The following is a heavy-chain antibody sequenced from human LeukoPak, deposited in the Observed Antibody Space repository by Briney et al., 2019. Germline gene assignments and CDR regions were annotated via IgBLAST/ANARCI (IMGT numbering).Heavy chain of an antibody. Sequence: PSETLSLTCTVSGGSISSYYWSWIRQPPGKGLEWIGYIYYSGSTNYNPSLKSRVTISVDTSKNQFSLKLSSVTAADTVVYYCARDWGHVDPSGLGYWGQGTLVTVSS. CDR3: ARDWGHVDPSGLGY. V-gene: IGHV4-59*01. CDR2: IYYSGST. D-gene: IGHD3-16*01. CDR1: GGSISSYY. J-gene: IGHJ4*02.